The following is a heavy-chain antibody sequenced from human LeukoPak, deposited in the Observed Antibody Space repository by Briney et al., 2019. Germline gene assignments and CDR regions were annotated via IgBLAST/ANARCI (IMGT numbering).Heavy chain of an antibody. V-gene: IGHV3-74*01. J-gene: IGHJ4*02. Sequence: GGSLRLSCAVSGFTFSSYWMHWVRQAPGKGLGWVSRINSDGSSTSYADSVKGRFTISRDNAKNTLYLQMNSLRAEDTAVYYCERAGRGSSGYYPDYWGQGTLVTVSS. CDR3: ERAGRGSSGYYPDY. D-gene: IGHD3-22*01. CDR1: GFTFSSYW. CDR2: INSDGSST.